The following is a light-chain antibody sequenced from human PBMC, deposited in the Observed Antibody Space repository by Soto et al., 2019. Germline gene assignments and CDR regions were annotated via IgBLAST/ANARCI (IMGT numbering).Light chain of an antibody. CDR1: QSVNGAF. CDR3: QQYGTSPYT. Sequence: EIVLTQSPGTLSLSPGERATLSCRASQSVNGAFVAWHQQKPGQAPRILIFGASNRATGISYRFSGSGSGTDFTLTISRLEPEDFAVYYCQQYGTSPYTFGQGTRLDIK. J-gene: IGKJ2*01. V-gene: IGKV3-20*01. CDR2: GAS.